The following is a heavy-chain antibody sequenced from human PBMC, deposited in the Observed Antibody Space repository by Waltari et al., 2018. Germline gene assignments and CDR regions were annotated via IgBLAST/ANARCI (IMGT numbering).Heavy chain of an antibody. CDR3: SRQVLGYCTSAACRRLES. Sequence: QVQLQESGPGLVKPSETLSLTCDVSGYSINSGYYWGWFRQSTGKGLEWIATIYHAGDTFYNPSLKSRVTISMDTSKNQFSLKLNSVTAADTAVYFCSRQVLGYCTSAACRRLESWGQGTLVTVSS. D-gene: IGHD2-2*03. CDR1: GYSINSGYY. CDR2: IYHAGDT. V-gene: IGHV4-38-2*01. J-gene: IGHJ4*02.